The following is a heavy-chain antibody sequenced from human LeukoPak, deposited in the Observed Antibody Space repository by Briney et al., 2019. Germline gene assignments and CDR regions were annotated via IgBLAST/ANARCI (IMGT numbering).Heavy chain of an antibody. Sequence: PSETLSLSCTVSGDSISNYYWSWIRQTAGKGLEWIGRIYSSGITTYNPSLKSRVTMSVDTSKNQFSLKLSSVTAADTAVYYCARDGVYGNSRYFDSWGPGALITVSS. CDR2: IYSSGIT. J-gene: IGHJ4*02. CDR1: GDSISNYY. V-gene: IGHV4-4*07. CDR3: ARDGVYGNSRYFDS. D-gene: IGHD4-23*01.